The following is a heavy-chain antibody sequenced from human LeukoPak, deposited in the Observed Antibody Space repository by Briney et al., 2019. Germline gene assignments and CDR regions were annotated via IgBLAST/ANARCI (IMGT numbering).Heavy chain of an antibody. CDR2: ISDGGGRT. CDR1: GFTFSNHA. D-gene: IGHD2-21*02. CDR3: AKDSTASFDY. J-gene: IGHJ4*02. V-gene: IGHV3-23*01. Sequence: GSLRLSCAASGFTFSNHAMTWVRQAPGKGLEWVSSISDGGGRTYYADSVKGRFTISRDSSKNTLYLEMNSLRVDDTAVYYCAKDSTASFDYWGQGTLVTVSS.